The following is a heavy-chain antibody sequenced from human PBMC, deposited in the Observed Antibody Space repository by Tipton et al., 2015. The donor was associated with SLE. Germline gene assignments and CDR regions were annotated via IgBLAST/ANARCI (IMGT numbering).Heavy chain of an antibody. V-gene: IGHV4-34*01. CDR2: INHSGST. Sequence: TLSLTCAVYGGSFSGYYWSWIRQPPGKGLDWIGEINHSGSTNYNPSLKSRVTISVDTSKNQFSLKLSSVTAADTAVYYCARGYYGSGKHDLWGRGTLVTVSS. D-gene: IGHD3-10*01. CDR3: ARGYYGSGKHDL. J-gene: IGHJ2*01. CDR1: GGSFSGYY.